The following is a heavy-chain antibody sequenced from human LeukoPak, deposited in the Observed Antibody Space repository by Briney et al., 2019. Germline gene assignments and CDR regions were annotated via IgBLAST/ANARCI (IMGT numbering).Heavy chain of an antibody. Sequence: PGGSLRLSCAASGFTFSNYVMSWVRQAPGKGLEWVSGISGSGGSIYYADSVKGRFTISRDSSKNTLNLQMNSLRAEDTAVYYCAKRGDTAMWLDYWGQGTLVTVSS. J-gene: IGHJ4*02. CDR3: AKRGDTAMWLDY. V-gene: IGHV3-23*01. D-gene: IGHD5-18*01. CDR1: GFTFSNYV. CDR2: ISGSGGSI.